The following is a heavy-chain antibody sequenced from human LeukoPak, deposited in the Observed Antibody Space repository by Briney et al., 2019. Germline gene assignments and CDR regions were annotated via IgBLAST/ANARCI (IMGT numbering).Heavy chain of an antibody. V-gene: IGHV3-49*04. J-gene: IGHJ4*02. CDR1: GFTLGDYA. CDR2: IRSKAYGGTT. CDR3: THCTNGVCYTGFDY. Sequence: GGSLRLSRTASGFTLGDYAMSWVRQAPGKGREWVGFIRSKAYGGTTEYAASVKGRFTISRDDSKSIAYLQMNSPKTEDTAVYYCTHCTNGVCYTGFDYWGQGTLVTVSS. D-gene: IGHD2-8*01.